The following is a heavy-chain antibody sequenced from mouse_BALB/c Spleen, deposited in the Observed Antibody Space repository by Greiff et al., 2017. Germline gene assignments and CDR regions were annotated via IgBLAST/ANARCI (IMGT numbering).Heavy chain of an antibody. J-gene: IGHJ4*01. V-gene: IGHV3-2*02. CDR2: ISYSGST. CDR3: ARCPLYYGYLYYAMDY. D-gene: IGHD1-2*01. Sequence: EVMLVESGPGLVKPSQSLSLTCTVTGYSITSDYAWNWIRQFPGNKLEWMGYISYSGSTSYNPSLKSRISITRDTSKNQFFLQLNSVTTEDTATYYCARCPLYYGYLYYAMDYWGQGTSVTVSS. CDR1: GYSITSDYA.